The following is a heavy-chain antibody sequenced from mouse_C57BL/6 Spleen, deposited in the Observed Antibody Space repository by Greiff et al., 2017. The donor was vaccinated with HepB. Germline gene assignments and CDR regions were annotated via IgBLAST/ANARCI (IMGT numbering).Heavy chain of an antibody. CDR2: ISSGGSYT. Sequence: EVMLVESGGDLVKPGGSLKLSCAASGFTFSSYGMSWVRQTPDKRLEWVATISSGGSYTYYPDSVKGRFTISRDNAKNTLYLQMSSLKSEDTAMYYCARYGYFDYWGQGTTLTVSS. CDR3: ARYGYFDY. J-gene: IGHJ2*01. CDR1: GFTFSSYG. V-gene: IGHV5-6*01. D-gene: IGHD1-1*02.